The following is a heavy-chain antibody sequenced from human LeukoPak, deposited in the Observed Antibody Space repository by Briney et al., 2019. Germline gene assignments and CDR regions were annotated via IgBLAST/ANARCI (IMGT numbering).Heavy chain of an antibody. CDR2: ISRSGVTT. D-gene: IGHD3-3*01. CDR3: AKANRDYDFWSGYPCFEY. V-gene: IGHV3-23*01. J-gene: IGHJ4*02. Sequence: PGGSLRLSCTASGFAFSSYAMSWVRQAPGKGLEWVSAISRSGVTTYYADSVMGRFTISRDSSKNTLYVQMNRLRAEDTAVYYCAKANRDYDFWSGYPCFEYWGQGTLVTVSS. CDR1: GFAFSSYA.